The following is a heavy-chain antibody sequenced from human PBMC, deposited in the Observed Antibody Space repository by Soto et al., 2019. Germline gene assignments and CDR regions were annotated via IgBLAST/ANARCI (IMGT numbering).Heavy chain of an antibody. Sequence: QVQLVESGGGVVQPGRSLRLSCAASGFTFSSYGMHWVRQAPGKGLEWVAVISYDGSNKYYADSVKGRFTISRDNSKNTLYLQINSLRAEDTAVYFSAKDHYYDSSGYTTYYGMDLWGRGTTVTVSS. D-gene: IGHD3-22*01. CDR2: ISYDGSNK. CDR3: AKDHYYDSSGYTTYYGMDL. J-gene: IGHJ6*02. CDR1: GFTFSSYG. V-gene: IGHV3-30*18.